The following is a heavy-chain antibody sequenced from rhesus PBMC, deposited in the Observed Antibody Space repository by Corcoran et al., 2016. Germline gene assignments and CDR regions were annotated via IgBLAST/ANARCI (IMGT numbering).Heavy chain of an antibody. CDR1: GFTFRSYG. V-gene: IGHV3S5*01. Sequence: EVQLVETGGGLVQPGGSLKLSCAASGFTFRSYGMSWVRQDSGKGLAWVSAINHGGGSTYYAGCVNSRCTISRDNAKSTLCLQMNSLGGEDRAVYYWAKVGYSGRRDRFDFWGQGRRVTVSS. CDR2: INHGGGST. CDR3: AKVGYSGRRDRFDF. J-gene: IGHJ3*01. D-gene: IGHD6-25*01.